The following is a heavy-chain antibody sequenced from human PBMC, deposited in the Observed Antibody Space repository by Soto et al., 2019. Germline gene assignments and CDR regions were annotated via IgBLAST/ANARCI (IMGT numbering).Heavy chain of an antibody. CDR3: AKDLVYYYDSSAQAY. V-gene: IGHV3-23*01. J-gene: IGHJ4*02. Sequence: GGSMRLSCAASGFTFSSYAMSWVRQAPGKGLEWVSAISGSGGSTYYADSVKGRFTISRDNSKNTLYLQMNSLRAEDTAVYYCAKDLVYYYDSSAQAYWGQGTLVTVSS. D-gene: IGHD3-22*01. CDR1: GFTFSSYA. CDR2: ISGSGGST.